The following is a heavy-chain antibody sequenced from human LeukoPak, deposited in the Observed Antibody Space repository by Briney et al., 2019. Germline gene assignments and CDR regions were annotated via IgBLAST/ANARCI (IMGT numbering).Heavy chain of an antibody. V-gene: IGHV1-2*02. Sequence: WASVKVSCKASGYTFTGYYMHWVRQAPGQGLEWMGWINPNSGGTNYAQKFQGRVTMTRDTSVSTAYMELSRLRSDDTAVYYCARGHVLLWFGELLQGWFDPWGQGTLVTVSS. D-gene: IGHD3-10*01. CDR2: INPNSGGT. CDR3: ARGHVLLWFGELLQGWFDP. CDR1: GYTFTGYY. J-gene: IGHJ5*02.